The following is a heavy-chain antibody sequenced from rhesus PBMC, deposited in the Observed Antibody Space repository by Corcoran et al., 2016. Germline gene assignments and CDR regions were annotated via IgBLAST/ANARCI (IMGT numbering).Heavy chain of an antibody. CDR1: GYSFTSSW. Sequence: EVQLVQSGAEVKRPGESLRISCKTSGYSFTSSWISWVRQMPGKGLEWVASIYPGHSDTRYNPSFQGHVTISAYKSISTTYLQWSSLKASDTATYYCAKGGGSWKFDYWGQGVLVTVSS. D-gene: IGHD6-25*01. CDR3: AKGGGSWKFDY. CDR2: IYPGHSDT. V-gene: IGHV5S1*01. J-gene: IGHJ4*01.